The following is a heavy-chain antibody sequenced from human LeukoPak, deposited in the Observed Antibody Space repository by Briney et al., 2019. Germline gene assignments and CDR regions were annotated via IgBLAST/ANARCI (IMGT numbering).Heavy chain of an antibody. V-gene: IGHV3-33*01. Sequence: GGSLRLSCAASGFTFSNYAMHWVRQAPGEGLEWVAVIWYDGSNKYYADSVKGRFTISRDNAKNSLYLQMNSLRAEDTAVYYCARGLVVVAATLGYWGQGTLVTVSS. CDR2: IWYDGSNK. CDR1: GFTFSNYA. CDR3: ARGLVVVAATLGY. J-gene: IGHJ4*02. D-gene: IGHD2-15*01.